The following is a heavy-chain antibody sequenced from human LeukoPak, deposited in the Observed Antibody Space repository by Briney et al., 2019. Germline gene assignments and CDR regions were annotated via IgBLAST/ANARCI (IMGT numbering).Heavy chain of an antibody. CDR3: AGHHPRNTVDF. V-gene: IGHV4-59*08. D-gene: IGHD2/OR15-2a*01. Sequence: SETLSLTCTVSGGSISSYYWSWIRQPPGKGLEWIGYISYSGSTNYNPSLKSRVTISLDTSKNQFSLKLSSVTAADAAVYYCAGHHPRNTVDFWGQGTLVTVSS. CDR2: ISYSGST. J-gene: IGHJ4*02. CDR1: GGSISSYY.